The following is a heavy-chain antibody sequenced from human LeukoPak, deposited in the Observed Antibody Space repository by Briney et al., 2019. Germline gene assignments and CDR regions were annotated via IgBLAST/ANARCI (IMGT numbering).Heavy chain of an antibody. J-gene: IGHJ4*02. CDR3: VASIISPSNY. Sequence: PGGSLRLSCATSGFTFNDHYLGWVRQAPGKGLEWVGRTKNRANSYTTEYAASVKGRFTISRDDSNNSLRLQMNSLKTEDTAIYYCVASIISPSNYWGQGTQVTVSS. D-gene: IGHD3-10*01. CDR1: GFTFNDHY. V-gene: IGHV3-72*01. CDR2: TKNRANSYTT.